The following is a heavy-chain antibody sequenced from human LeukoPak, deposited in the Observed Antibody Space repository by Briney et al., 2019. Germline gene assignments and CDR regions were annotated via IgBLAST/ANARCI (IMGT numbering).Heavy chain of an antibody. J-gene: IGHJ4*02. V-gene: IGHV3-7*01. CDR3: ANSHFSSGFY. D-gene: IGHD3-3*01. Sequence: HPGRSLRLSCAASGFTFSSYGMHWVRQAPGKGLEWVANIKQDGSERYYVDSVKGRFTISRDNGKNSLYLQMNSLRAEDTAVYYCANSHFSSGFYWGQGTLVTVSS. CDR1: GFTFSSYG. CDR2: IKQDGSER.